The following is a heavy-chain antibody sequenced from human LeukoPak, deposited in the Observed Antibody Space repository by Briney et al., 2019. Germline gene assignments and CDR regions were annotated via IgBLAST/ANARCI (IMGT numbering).Heavy chain of an antibody. CDR1: GFTFDDYG. D-gene: IGHD7-27*01. V-gene: IGHV3-20*04. J-gene: IGHJ4*02. Sequence: GGSLRLSCAASGFTFDDYGMSWVRQAPGKGPEWVSGINWNGGSTGYADSVKGRFTISRDNAKNSLYLQMNSLRAEDTALYYCARFNWGFSFPDYWGQGTLVTVSS. CDR3: ARFNWGFSFPDY. CDR2: INWNGGST.